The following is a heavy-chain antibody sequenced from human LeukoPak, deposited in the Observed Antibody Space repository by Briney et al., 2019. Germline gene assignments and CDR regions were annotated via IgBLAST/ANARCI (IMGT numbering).Heavy chain of an antibody. CDR3: ARRTEYSSGWTFYFDY. CDR1: GGSFSGYY. Sequence: PSETLSLTCAVYGGSFSGYYWSWIRQPPGKGLEWIGEINHSGGTNYNPSLKSRVTISVDTSKNQFSLKLSSVTAADTAVYYCARRTEYSSGWTFYFDYWGQGTLVTVSS. CDR2: INHSGGT. D-gene: IGHD6-19*01. J-gene: IGHJ4*02. V-gene: IGHV4-34*01.